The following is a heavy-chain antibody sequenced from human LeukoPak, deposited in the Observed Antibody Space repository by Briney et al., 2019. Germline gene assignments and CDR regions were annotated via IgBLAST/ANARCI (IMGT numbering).Heavy chain of an antibody. CDR3: ARGGYYYDSSGYYYVFGLSEYFQH. CDR2: MSYDGSHI. Sequence: GGSLRLSCAASGFTFNTYAMHWVRQAPGRGLEWLALMSYDGSHIYYADSVRGRFTISRDNSKSALYLQMTHLRTEDTAVYYCARGGYYYDSSGYYYVFGLSEYFQHWGQGTLVTVSS. CDR1: GFTFNTYA. J-gene: IGHJ1*01. D-gene: IGHD3-22*01. V-gene: IGHV3-30*03.